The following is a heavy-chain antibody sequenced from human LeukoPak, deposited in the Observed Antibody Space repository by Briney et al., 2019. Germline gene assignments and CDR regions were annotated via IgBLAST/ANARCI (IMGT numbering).Heavy chain of an antibody. CDR2: ISGSGGST. CDR3: APTVIAVAGTPRYFDY. Sequence: PGGSLRLSCAASGFTFSSYAMSWVRQAPGKGLEWVSAISGSGGSTYYADSVKGRFTISRDNSKNTLYLQMNSLRAEDTAVYYRAPTVIAVAGTPRYFDYWGQGTLVTVSS. V-gene: IGHV3-23*01. J-gene: IGHJ4*02. CDR1: GFTFSSYA. D-gene: IGHD6-19*01.